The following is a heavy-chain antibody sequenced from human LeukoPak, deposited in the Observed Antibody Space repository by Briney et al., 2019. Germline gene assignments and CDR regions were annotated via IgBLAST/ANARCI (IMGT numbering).Heavy chain of an antibody. CDR2: ISAYNGNT. D-gene: IGHD3-3*01. Sequence: GASVKVSCKASGYTFTSYGISWVRQAPGQGLEWMGWISAYNGNTNYAQKLQGRVTITRDTSASTAYMELSSLRSEDMAVYYCARGQSGYPFDYWGQGTLVTVSS. CDR1: GYTFTSYG. V-gene: IGHV1-18*03. J-gene: IGHJ4*02. CDR3: ARGQSGYPFDY.